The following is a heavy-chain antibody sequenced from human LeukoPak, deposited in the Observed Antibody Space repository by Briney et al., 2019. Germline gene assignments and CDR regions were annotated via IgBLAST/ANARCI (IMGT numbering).Heavy chain of an antibody. J-gene: IGHJ5*02. V-gene: IGHV3-23*01. CDR2: ISGSGGST. CDR1: GFTFSSYA. CDR3: AKGTYGSGSYRRFDP. D-gene: IGHD3-10*01. Sequence: GGSLRLSCAASGFTFSSYAMSWVRQAPGKQLDWVSAISGSGGSTYYADSVKGRFTISRDNSKNTLYLQMNSLRAEDTAVYYCAKGTYGSGSYRRFDPWGQGTLVTVPS.